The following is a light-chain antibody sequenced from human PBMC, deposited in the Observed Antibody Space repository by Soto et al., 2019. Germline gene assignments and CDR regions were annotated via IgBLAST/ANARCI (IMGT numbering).Light chain of an antibody. CDR2: GAS. V-gene: IGKV3-20*01. Sequence: EIVLTQSPGTLSLSPGDTATLSCRASQSVSSSSLAWYQQKRGQAPRLLIYGASIRATGIPDRFRGSGSGTDFTLTIRRLEPEDFAVYYCQQYGSSPRTFGQGTMMEIK. J-gene: IGKJ1*01. CDR3: QQYGSSPRT. CDR1: QSVSSSS.